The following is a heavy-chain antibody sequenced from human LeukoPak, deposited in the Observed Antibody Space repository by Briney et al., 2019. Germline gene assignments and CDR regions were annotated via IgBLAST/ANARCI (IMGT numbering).Heavy chain of an antibody. J-gene: IGHJ5*02. Sequence: ASVKVSCKASGYTFTGYYMHWVRQAPGQGLEWMGWINPNSGGTNYAQKFQGRVTMTRDTSISTAYMELSRLRSDDTAVYYCASPSGVVGHYWFDPWGQGTLVAVSS. CDR2: INPNSGGT. D-gene: IGHD2-15*01. CDR3: ASPSGVVGHYWFDP. CDR1: GYTFTGYY. V-gene: IGHV1-2*02.